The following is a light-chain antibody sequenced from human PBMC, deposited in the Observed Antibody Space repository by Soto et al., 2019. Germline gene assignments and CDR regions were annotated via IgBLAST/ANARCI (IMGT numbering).Light chain of an antibody. CDR2: AAS. CDR3: QHLNGYPRT. Sequence: DIQLTQSPSFLSTSVGDRVTITCRASRAIRTNLAWYQQEPGKAPKLLIYAASTLQSGVPSRFSGSGSGTEFTLTISSLQPEDFATNYCQHLNGYPRTFGQGTKVEIK. J-gene: IGKJ1*01. CDR1: RAIRTN. V-gene: IGKV1-9*01.